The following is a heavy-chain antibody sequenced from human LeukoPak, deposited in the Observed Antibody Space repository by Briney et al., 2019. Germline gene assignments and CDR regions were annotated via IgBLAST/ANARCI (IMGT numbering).Heavy chain of an antibody. D-gene: IGHD3-3*01. J-gene: IGHJ3*02. CDR2: RKQDGNEK. CDR1: VVPFRNYW. Sequence: PGGPLSLSCAASVVPFRNYWMNGVGQDPEKGLEWVASRKQDGNEKYYVDSVKGRFTSSRDNAKNSLYLQMNSLTVEDTAVYYCAKPITVSGVTDGFDIWGQGTMVTVSS. V-gene: IGHV3-7*01. CDR3: AKPITVSGVTDGFDI.